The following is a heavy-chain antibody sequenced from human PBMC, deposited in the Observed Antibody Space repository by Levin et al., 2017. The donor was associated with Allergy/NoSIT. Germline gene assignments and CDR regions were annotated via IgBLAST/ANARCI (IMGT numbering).Heavy chain of an antibody. CDR1: GFIFDDYA. J-gene: IGHJ4*02. CDR3: TKDMGRRVFDY. CDR2: ISWNSGSI. V-gene: IGHV3-9*01. Sequence: PGGSLRLSCAASGFIFDDYAMHWVRQAPGKGLEWVSGISWNSGSIGYADSVKGRFTISRDNAKNSLYLQMNSLRAEDTALYYCTKDMGRRVFDYWGQGTLVTVSS.